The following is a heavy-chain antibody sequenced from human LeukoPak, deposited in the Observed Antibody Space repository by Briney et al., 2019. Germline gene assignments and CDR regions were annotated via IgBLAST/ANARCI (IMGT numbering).Heavy chain of an antibody. V-gene: IGHV1-2*02. D-gene: IGHD1-26*01. CDR3: ARSRRELLRFDFDY. CDR2: INPNSGGT. CDR1: GYTFTGYY. Sequence: GASVTVSCTASGYTFTGYYMHWVRQAPGQGLEWMGWINPNSGGTNSAQKFQGRVTMTRDTSTSTVYMELSSLRSEDTAVYYCARSRRELLRFDFDYWGQGTLVTVSS. J-gene: IGHJ4*02.